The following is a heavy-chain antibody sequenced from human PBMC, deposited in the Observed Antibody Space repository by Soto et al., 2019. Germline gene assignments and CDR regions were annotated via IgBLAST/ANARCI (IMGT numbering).Heavy chain of an antibody. J-gene: IGHJ5*02. CDR3: AIGGGIAAAGTGFSWFDH. D-gene: IGHD6-13*01. V-gene: IGHV1-2*02. Sequence: ASVKVSCKASGYTFTGYYMHWVRQAPGQGLEWMGWINPNNGDTNYAQKFQGRVTMTRDTSISTAYMELSRLRSDDTAVYYCAIGGGIAAAGTGFSWFDHWGQGTLVTVSS. CDR2: INPNNGDT. CDR1: GYTFTGYY.